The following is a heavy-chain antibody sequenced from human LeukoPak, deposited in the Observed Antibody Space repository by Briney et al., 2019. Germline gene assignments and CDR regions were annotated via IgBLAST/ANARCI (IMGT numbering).Heavy chain of an antibody. J-gene: IGHJ4*02. CDR2: IAPSVDTT. CDR3: VREESGGYFDY. D-gene: IGHD2-8*02. CDR1: GFTFTNYL. V-gene: IGHV1-46*01. Sequence: AASVKVSFKSFGFTFTNYLLHWVRQAPGQGLEWVGRIAPSVDTTNYAQKFRGRVTMTRDTSTSTVYMELSSLRSDDTAIYYCVREESGGYFDYWGQGTLVTVSS.